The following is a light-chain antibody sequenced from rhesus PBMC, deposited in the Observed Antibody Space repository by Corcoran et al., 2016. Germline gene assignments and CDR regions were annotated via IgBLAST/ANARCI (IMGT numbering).Light chain of an antibody. CDR2: KAS. CDR3: QQYSSSPPS. CDR1: QSISSW. V-gene: IGKV1-22*01. Sequence: DIQMTQSPSSLSASVGDTVTITCRASQSISSWLAWYQQKPGKAPMLLFYKASTLQSGVPTRFSGIGSWTDFPLTISSLQSEDFATYYCQQYSSSPPSFGQGTKVEIK. J-gene: IGKJ2*01.